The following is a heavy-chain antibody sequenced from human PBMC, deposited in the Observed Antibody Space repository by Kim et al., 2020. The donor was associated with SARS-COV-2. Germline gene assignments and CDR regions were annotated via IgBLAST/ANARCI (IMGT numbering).Heavy chain of an antibody. CDR2: A. V-gene: IGHV1-69*01. J-gene: IGHJ5*02. Sequence: ANHAQKFQGRVTITADESTSTAYMELSSLRSEDTAVYYCARDAPSYSFDPWGQGTLVTVSS. CDR3: ARDAPSYSFDP. D-gene: IGHD5-12*01.